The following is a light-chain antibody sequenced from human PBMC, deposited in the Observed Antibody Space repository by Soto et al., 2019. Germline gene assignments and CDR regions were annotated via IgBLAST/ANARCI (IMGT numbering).Light chain of an antibody. Sequence: EIVLTQSPGTLSLSPGERATLSCRASQSVSSSYLAWYQKKPGQAPRLLIYGASSRATGISDRFSGSGFGTDFTLTISRLEPEDFAVYYCQQYGSSPFTFGPGTRLEIK. J-gene: IGKJ5*01. CDR2: GAS. CDR3: QQYGSSPFT. V-gene: IGKV3-20*01. CDR1: QSVSSSY.